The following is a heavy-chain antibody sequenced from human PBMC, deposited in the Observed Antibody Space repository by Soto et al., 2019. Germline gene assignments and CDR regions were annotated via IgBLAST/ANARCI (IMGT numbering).Heavy chain of an antibody. CDR3: ARQGGRCSGGSCYWVY. Sequence: QLQLQESGPGLVKPSETLSLTCTVSGGSISSSSYYWGWIRQPPGKGLEWIGSIYYSGSTYYNPSLKSRVTISVDTSKNQFSLKLSSVTAADTAVYYCARQGGRCSGGSCYWVYWGRGTLVTVSS. CDR1: GGSISSSSYY. D-gene: IGHD2-15*01. CDR2: IYYSGST. V-gene: IGHV4-39*01. J-gene: IGHJ4*02.